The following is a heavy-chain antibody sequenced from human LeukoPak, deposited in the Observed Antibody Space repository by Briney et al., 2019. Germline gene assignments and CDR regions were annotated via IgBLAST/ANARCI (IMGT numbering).Heavy chain of an antibody. CDR3: ASMDDSSGYYYR. V-gene: IGHV4-59*01. CDR2: IYYSGST. J-gene: IGHJ4*02. CDR1: GGSFSSYY. D-gene: IGHD3-22*01. Sequence: SETLSLTCAVYGGSFSSYYWSWIRQPPGKGLEWIGYIYYSGSTNYNPSLKSRVTISVDTSKNQFSLKLSSVTAADTAVYYCASMDDSSGYYYRWGQGTLVTVSS.